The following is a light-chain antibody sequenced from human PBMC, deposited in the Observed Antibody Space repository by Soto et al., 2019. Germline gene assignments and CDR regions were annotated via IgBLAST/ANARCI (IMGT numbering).Light chain of an antibody. CDR2: GAS. V-gene: IGKV3-20*01. J-gene: IGKJ5*01. CDR3: QQYGSSIT. Sequence: EVVMTQSPATLSVSPGERATLSCRASQSVSSSYLACYQQKPGQAPRLLIYGASSRATGIPDRFSGSGSGTDFTLTISRLEPEDFAVYYCQQYGSSITFGQGTRLEIK. CDR1: QSVSSSY.